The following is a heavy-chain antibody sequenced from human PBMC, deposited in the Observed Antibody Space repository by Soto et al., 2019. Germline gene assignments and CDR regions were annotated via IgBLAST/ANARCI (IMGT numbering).Heavy chain of an antibody. Sequence: QVQLVESGGGVVQPGTSPRLSCVASGFNFNTYGMHWVRQAPGKGLEWVAVIWFDESDNYYADSVKGRFTISRDSSKNTLYLHMNSLRDEDTAVYYCARNLRWEPQFDNWGQGTLVTVSS. CDR1: GFNFNTYG. V-gene: IGHV3-33*01. CDR3: ARNLRWEPQFDN. CDR2: IWFDESDN. D-gene: IGHD4-17*01. J-gene: IGHJ4*02.